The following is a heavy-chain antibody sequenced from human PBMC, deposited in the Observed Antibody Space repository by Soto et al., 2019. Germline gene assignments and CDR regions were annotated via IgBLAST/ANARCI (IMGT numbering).Heavy chain of an antibody. J-gene: IGHJ6*03. CDR2: IIGSGGNT. V-gene: IGHV3-23*01. CDR1: GFTFSSYA. Sequence: EVQLLESGGGLVQPGGSLRLSCAGSGFTFSSYAMAWVRQAPGKGLEWVSVIIGSGGNTYSADSVKGRFTISRDNSKNTLYLRMNSLRAEDTAIYYCAKYTITYYYYSCMYVWGKGTTVTVSS. CDR3: AKYTITYYYYSCMYV. D-gene: IGHD5-12*01.